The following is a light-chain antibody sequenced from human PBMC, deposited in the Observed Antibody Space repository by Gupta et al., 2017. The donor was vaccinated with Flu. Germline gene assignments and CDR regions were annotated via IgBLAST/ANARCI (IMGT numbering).Light chain of an antibody. CDR2: AVR. CDR3: SPYATMDTLV. V-gene: IGLV2-14*01. Sequence: VSWYQQYPGKAPKLIIYAVRNRPSRVSSRFSGSKSGNTASLTISGLQAEDEADSSCSPYATMDTLVFGSGTTVTV. J-gene: IGLJ1*01.